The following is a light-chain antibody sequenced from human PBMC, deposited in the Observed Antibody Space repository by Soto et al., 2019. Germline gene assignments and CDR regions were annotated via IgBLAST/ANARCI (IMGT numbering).Light chain of an antibody. V-gene: IGLV2-8*01. Sequence: QSALTQPPSASGSPGQSVTISCTGTSSDVGGYNYVSWYQQHPGKAPKLMIYEVTKRPSGVPDRFSGSKSGNTASLTVSELQAEDEADYYCSSYEGSNNPYVFGTGTKVTVL. J-gene: IGLJ1*01. CDR1: SSDVGGYNY. CDR2: EVT. CDR3: SSYEGSNNPYV.